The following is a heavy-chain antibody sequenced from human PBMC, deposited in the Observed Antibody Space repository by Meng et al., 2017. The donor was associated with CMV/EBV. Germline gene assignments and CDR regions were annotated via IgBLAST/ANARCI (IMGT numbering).Heavy chain of an antibody. CDR2: ISSSSSTI. CDR3: ARGMGTTTWDAFDI. V-gene: IGHV3-48*04. D-gene: IGHD4-11*01. J-gene: IGHJ3*02. CDR1: GFTFSSYS. Sequence: GESLKISCAASGFTFSSYSMNWVRQAPGKGLEWVSYISSSSSTIYYADSVKGRFTISRDNAKNSLYLQMNSLRAEDTAVYYCARGMGTTTWDAFDIWGQGTMVTVSS.